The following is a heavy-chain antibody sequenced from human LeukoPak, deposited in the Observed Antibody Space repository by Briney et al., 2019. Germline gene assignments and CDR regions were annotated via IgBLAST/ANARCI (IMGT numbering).Heavy chain of an antibody. V-gene: IGHV3-7*01. D-gene: IGHD3-16*01. CDR1: GFTFSSNW. CDR2: IKQDGSEK. Sequence: GGSLRLSCAASGFTFSSNWMSWVRQAPGKELEWVANIKQDGSEKYYVDSVKGRFTISRDNAKNSLYLQMNGLRAEDTDVYYCARWGGVNFDYWGQGTLVTVSS. J-gene: IGHJ4*02. CDR3: ARWGGVNFDY.